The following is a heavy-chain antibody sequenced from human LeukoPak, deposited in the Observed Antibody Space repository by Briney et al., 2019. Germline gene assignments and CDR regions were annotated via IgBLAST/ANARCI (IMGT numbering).Heavy chain of an antibody. CDR1: GFTFSAYT. J-gene: IGHJ4*02. CDR2: ISSNGGKT. V-gene: IGHV3-64D*09. CDR3: VKDRWIDY. Sequence: GGSLRLSCSVSGFTFSAYTMHWVRQAPGRGLQYVSSISSNGGKTYYADSVKGRFTISRDNSKSTLYLQMSSLRLEDTAVYYCVKDRWIDYWGQGVLVTVSS. D-gene: IGHD5-24*01.